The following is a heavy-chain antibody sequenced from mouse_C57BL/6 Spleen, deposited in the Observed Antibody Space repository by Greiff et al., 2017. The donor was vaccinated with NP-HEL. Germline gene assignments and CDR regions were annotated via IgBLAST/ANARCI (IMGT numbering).Heavy chain of an antibody. D-gene: IGHD1-1*01. V-gene: IGHV1-63*01. Sequence: VQLQQSGAELVRPGTSVKMSCKASGYTFTNYWIGWAKQRPGHGLEWIGDIYPGGGYTNYNEKFKGKATLTADKSSSTAYMQFSSLTSEDSAIYYCARGGYGSSLRGYYFDYWGQGTTLTVSS. CDR3: ARGGYGSSLRGYYFDY. CDR2: IYPGGGYT. J-gene: IGHJ2*01. CDR1: GYTFTNYW.